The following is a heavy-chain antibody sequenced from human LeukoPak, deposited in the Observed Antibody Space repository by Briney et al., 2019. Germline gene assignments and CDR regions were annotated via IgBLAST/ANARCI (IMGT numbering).Heavy chain of an antibody. Sequence: PGGSLRLSCVASGLTFSTYSMNWVRQAPGKGLEWVSSISSSSGYIYYADSVKGRFTISRDNAKNSLYLQMNSLRAEDTAVYYCAREFAATTKWGIIAYWGQGTLVTVSS. V-gene: IGHV3-21*01. CDR2: ISSSSGYI. J-gene: IGHJ4*02. CDR1: GLTFSTYS. CDR3: AREFAATTKWGIIAY. D-gene: IGHD1-14*01.